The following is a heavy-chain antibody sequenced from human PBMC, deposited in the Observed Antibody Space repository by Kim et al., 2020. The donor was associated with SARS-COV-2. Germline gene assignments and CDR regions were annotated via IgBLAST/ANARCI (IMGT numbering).Heavy chain of an antibody. CDR2: ISCSTSN. D-gene: IGHD3-22*01. J-gene: IGHJ4*03. CDR1: GGSISSSSYY. V-gene: IGHV4-39*01. Sequence: SETLSLTCTVSGGSISSSSYYWVWLRPPPGKELVWIGNISCSTSNYYYPSLKSRVTISVSTYKNHFSLKLSSVTATDAAEYSCAGQAYITMIVRGIYGY. CDR3: AGQAYITMIVRGIYGY.